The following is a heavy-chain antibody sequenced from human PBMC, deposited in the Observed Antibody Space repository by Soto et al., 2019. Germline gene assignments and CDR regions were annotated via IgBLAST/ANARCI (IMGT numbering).Heavy chain of an antibody. CDR2: ISGSGGST. V-gene: IGHV3-23*01. Sequence: GGSLRLSCAASGFTFSSYAMSWVRQAPGKGLEWVSAISGSGGSTYYADSVKGRFTISRDNSKNTLYLQMNSLRAEDTAVYYCAKDFRYGDLKNNDYWGQGTLVTVSS. CDR3: AKDFRYGDLKNNDY. CDR1: GFTFSSYA. J-gene: IGHJ4*02. D-gene: IGHD4-17*01.